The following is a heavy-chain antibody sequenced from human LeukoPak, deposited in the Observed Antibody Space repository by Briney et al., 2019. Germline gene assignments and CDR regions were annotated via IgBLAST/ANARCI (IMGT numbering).Heavy chain of an antibody. Sequence: GGSLRLSCAASGFTVSSNYMSWVRQAPGKGLEWVSVIYSGGSTYYADSVKGRFTISRDNSKNTLYLQMNSLRAEDTAVYYCASPPGYCSSTSCYGLDYWGQGTLVTVSS. D-gene: IGHD2-2*01. J-gene: IGHJ4*02. CDR1: GFTVSSNY. CDR2: IYSGGST. V-gene: IGHV3-66*01. CDR3: ASPPGYCSSTSCYGLDY.